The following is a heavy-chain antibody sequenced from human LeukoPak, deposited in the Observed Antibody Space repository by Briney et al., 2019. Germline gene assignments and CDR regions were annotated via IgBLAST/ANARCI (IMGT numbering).Heavy chain of an antibody. J-gene: IGHJ6*02. CDR1: GGTINNFA. V-gene: IGHV1-69*06. D-gene: IGHD2-2*02. CDR2: LSPVLA. CDR3: AIPHTFTLPPMDV. Sequence: ASVKVSCKVAGGTINNFAISWVRQAPGQGLEWMGGLSPVLATYAQKFQGRVTITADKSTSTAYMELSSLRSEDTAVYYCAIPHTFTLPPMDVWGQGTTVTVSS.